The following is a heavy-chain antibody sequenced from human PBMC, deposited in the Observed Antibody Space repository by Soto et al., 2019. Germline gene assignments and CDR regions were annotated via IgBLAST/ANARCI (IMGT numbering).Heavy chain of an antibody. V-gene: IGHV1-69*13. J-gene: IGHJ6*02. CDR3: AVYVDTAMDRNYYYYYGMDV. CDR2: IIPIFGTA. Sequence: ASVKVSCKASGGTFSSYAISWVRQAPGQGLEWMGGIIPIFGTANYAQKFQGRVTITADESTSTAYMELSSLRSEDTAVYYCAVYVDTAMDRNYYYYYGMDVWGQGTTVTVSS. CDR1: GGTFSSYA. D-gene: IGHD5-18*01.